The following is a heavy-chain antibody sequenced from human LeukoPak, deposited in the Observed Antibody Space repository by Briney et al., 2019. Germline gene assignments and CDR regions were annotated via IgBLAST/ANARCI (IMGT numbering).Heavy chain of an antibody. CDR3: ARDQIGDGEDYFDY. J-gene: IGHJ4*02. CDR1: GFTFSSYA. V-gene: IGHV3-23*01. D-gene: IGHD3-10*01. Sequence: PGGSLRLSCAASGFTFSSYAMSWVRQAPGKGLEWVSAISGSGGSTYYADSVKGRFTISRDNSKNTLYLQMNSLRAEDTALYHCARDQIGDGEDYFDYWGQGTLVTVSS. CDR2: ISGSGGST.